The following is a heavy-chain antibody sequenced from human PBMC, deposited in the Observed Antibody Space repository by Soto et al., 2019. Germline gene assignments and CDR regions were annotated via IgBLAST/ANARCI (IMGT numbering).Heavy chain of an antibody. V-gene: IGHV3-23*01. J-gene: IGHJ6*02. Sequence: GGSLRLSCAASGFTFSSYAMSWVRQAPGKGLEWVSAISGSGGSTYYADSVKGRFTISRDNSKNTLYLQMNSLRAEDTAVYYCAKGRGDIVVVVAAWGMDVWGQGTTVTVSS. CDR3: AKGRGDIVVVVAAWGMDV. CDR2: ISGSGGST. CDR1: GFTFSSYA. D-gene: IGHD2-15*01.